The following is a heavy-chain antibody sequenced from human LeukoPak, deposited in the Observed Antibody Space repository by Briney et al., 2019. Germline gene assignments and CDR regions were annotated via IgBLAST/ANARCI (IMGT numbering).Heavy chain of an antibody. CDR1: GGTFISYP. J-gene: IGHJ6*03. Sequence: SVKVSCKASGGTFISYPISWVRQAPRQGLEWMGGIIPIFGTANYAQKFQGRVTITTDESTSTAYMELNSLRSEDTAVYYCARGIRGYYYYYMDVWGKGTTVTVSS. D-gene: IGHD3-22*01. V-gene: IGHV1-69*05. CDR3: ARGIRGYYYYYMDV. CDR2: IIPIFGTA.